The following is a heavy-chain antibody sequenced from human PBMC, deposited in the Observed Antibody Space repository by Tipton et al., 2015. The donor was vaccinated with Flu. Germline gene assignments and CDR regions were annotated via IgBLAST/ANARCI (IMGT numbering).Heavy chain of an antibody. CDR1: GASFGSGYY. Sequence: LRLSCSVSGASFGSGYYWGWIRQPPGKGLEWIGNIHRSGSTYYNPSLKSRVTISVDRSTNQVSLMLSSVTAADTAVYYCARGRYCSSGTCDAFDLWGQGTMVTVSS. CDR3: ARGRYCSSGTCDAFDL. D-gene: IGHD2-15*01. J-gene: IGHJ3*01. V-gene: IGHV4-38-2*02. CDR2: IHRSGST.